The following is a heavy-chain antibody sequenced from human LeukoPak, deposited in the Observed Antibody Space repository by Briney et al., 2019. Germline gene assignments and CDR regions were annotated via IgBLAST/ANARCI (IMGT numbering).Heavy chain of an antibody. D-gene: IGHD5-18*01. J-gene: IGHJ6*03. CDR1: GFMFGSSA. CDR2: FSRSGPDT. Sequence: GGSLRLSCAASGFMFGSSAMSWVRQAPGKGPEWVSTFSRSGPDTYYADSVKGRFTISRDNAKNSLYLQMNSLRAEDTAVYYCARDTAMGNLYYYYYYMDVWGKGTTVTVSS. V-gene: IGHV3-21*01. CDR3: ARDTAMGNLYYYYYYMDV.